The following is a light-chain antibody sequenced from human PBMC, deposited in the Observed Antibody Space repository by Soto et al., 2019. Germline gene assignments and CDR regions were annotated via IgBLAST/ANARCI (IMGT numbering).Light chain of an antibody. CDR2: DAS. J-gene: IGKJ5*01. CDR3: QQRYNWPRIA. CDR1: HSVGSY. V-gene: IGKV3-11*01. Sequence: EIVLTQSPATLSLSPGERATLSCRASHSVGSYLAWYQQKPGQAPRLLIYDASHRANSTPARFSGSGSGTDFTLTISSLEPEDFAVYYCQQRYNWPRIAFGQGTRLEIK.